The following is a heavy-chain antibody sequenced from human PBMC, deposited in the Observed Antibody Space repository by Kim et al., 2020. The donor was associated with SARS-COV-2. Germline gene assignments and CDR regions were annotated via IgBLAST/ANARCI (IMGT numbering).Heavy chain of an antibody. CDR2: IWYDGSNK. CDR3: AKDEDYGGKSYFDY. CDR1: GFTFSSYG. D-gene: IGHD4-17*01. V-gene: IGHV3-33*06. Sequence: LSLTCAASGFTFSSYGMHWVRQAPGKGLEWVAVIWYDGSNKYYADSVKGRFTISRDNSKNTLYLQMNSLRAEDTAVYYCAKDEDYGGKSYFDYWGQGTLVTVSS. J-gene: IGHJ4*02.